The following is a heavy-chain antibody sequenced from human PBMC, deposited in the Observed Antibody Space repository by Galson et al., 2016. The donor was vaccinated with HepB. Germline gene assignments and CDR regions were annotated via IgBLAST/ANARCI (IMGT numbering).Heavy chain of an antibody. CDR3: AATTVGSGGTRRFDH. V-gene: IGHV3-7*02. CDR2: VSPNGGEE. D-gene: IGHD4-11*01. Sequence: SLRLSCAASGFTFTNYWMNWVRQTPGKGLEWVANVSPNGGEEYYVDSVKGRFTISRDNAGTPLFLQMDSLRVDDTAVYYCAATTVGSGGTRRFDHWGHGILVTVSS. J-gene: IGHJ4*01. CDR1: GFTFTNYW.